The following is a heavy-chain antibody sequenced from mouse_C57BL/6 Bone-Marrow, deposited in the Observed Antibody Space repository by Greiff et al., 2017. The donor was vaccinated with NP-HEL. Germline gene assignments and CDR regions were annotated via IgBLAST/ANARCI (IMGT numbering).Heavy chain of an antibody. CDR1: GYTFTSYG. CDR3: ARSGSWDYYFDY. Sequence: QVQLQQSGAELARPGASVKLSCKASGYTFTSYGISCVKQRTGQGLEWIGEIYPRSGNTYYNEKFKGKATLTADKSSSTAYMELRSLTSEDSAVYFCARSGSWDYYFDYWGQGTTLTVSS. V-gene: IGHV1-81*01. D-gene: IGHD4-1*01. J-gene: IGHJ2*01. CDR2: IYPRSGNT.